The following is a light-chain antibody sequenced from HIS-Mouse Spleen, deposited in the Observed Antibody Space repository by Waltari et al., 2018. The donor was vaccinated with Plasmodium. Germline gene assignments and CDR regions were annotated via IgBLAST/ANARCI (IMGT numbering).Light chain of an antibody. CDR2: GAS. CDR3: QQDNNWPPLT. V-gene: IGKV3-15*01. J-gene: IGKJ4*01. Sequence: EIVMTQSPATLSVSPGERATLSCRASQSVSSNLAWSQQKPGQAPRLLIYGASARATGIPARFSGSGSGTEFTLTIGSMQSEDFAVYYCQQDNNWPPLTFGGGTKVEIK. CDR1: QSVSSN.